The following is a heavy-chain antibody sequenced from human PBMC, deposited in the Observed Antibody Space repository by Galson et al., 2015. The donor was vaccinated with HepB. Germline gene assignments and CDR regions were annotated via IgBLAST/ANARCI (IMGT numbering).Heavy chain of an antibody. J-gene: IGHJ3*02. CDR1: GFTFDDYA. CDR3: AKDVHLFFDAFDM. CDR2: ISWNSGSK. Sequence: SLRLSCAASGFTFDDYAMHWVRQAPGKGLEWVSGISWNSGSKGYADSVKGRFTISRDNAKNSLYLQMNSLRAEDTALYYCAKDVHLFFDAFDMWGQGTPVTVSS. D-gene: IGHD3-3*01. V-gene: IGHV3-9*01.